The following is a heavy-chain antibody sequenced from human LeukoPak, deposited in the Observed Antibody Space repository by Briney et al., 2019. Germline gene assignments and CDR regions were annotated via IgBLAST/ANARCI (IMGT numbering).Heavy chain of an antibody. CDR1: GFTFDDYA. V-gene: IGHV3-9*01. CDR3: ARGAYTAMALRYDY. D-gene: IGHD5-18*01. Sequence: GRSLRLSCAASGFTFDDYAMHWVRQAPGKGLEWVSGISWNSGSIGYADSVKGRFTISRDNAKNSLYLQMNSLRAEDTAVYYCARGAYTAMALRYDYWGQGTLVTVSS. J-gene: IGHJ4*02. CDR2: ISWNSGSI.